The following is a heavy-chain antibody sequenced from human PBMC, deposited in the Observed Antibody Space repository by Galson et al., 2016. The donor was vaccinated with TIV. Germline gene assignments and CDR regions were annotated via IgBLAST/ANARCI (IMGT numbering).Heavy chain of an antibody. J-gene: IGHJ4*02. Sequence: TLSLTCTISGASINTGGYYWTWIRQPPGKGLEWIGYIYYSGNPYFNPSLKSRVGISLYTSKTQFSLTLSSVTAADTAVYYCARCRSWVGPCDYWGQGILVTVSS. V-gene: IGHV4-30-4*08. CDR1: GASINTGGYY. D-gene: IGHD6-6*01. CDR3: ARCRSWVGPCDY. CDR2: IYYSGNP.